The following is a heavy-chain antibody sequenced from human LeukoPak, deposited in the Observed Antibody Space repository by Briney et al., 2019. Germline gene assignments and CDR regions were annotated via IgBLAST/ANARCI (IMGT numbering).Heavy chain of an antibody. V-gene: IGHV1-46*01. Sequence: ASVKVSFKASGYTFTSSDMHWDRQAPGQGFEWMGIINPSGGSTSYAQKFQGRVTMTRDTSTSTVYMELSSLRSEDTAVYYCARDQGGGRSPVGGVIIGLALDYWGQGTLVTVSS. CDR3: ARDQGGGRSPVGGVIIGLALDY. CDR1: GYTFTSSD. J-gene: IGHJ4*02. CDR2: INPSGGST. D-gene: IGHD3-10*01.